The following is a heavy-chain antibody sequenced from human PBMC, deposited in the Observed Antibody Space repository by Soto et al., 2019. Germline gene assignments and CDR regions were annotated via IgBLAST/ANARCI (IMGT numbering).Heavy chain of an antibody. J-gene: IGHJ6*02. V-gene: IGHV3-30-3*01. CDR3: ARGAERPGMLDYYYYGMDV. CDR2: ISYDGSNK. D-gene: IGHD2-8*01. CDR1: GFTFSSYA. Sequence: QVQLVESGGGVVQPGRSLRLSCAASGFTFSSYAMHWVRQAPGKGLEWVAVISYDGSNKYYADSVKGRFTISRDNSKNTLYRQMNSLRAEDTAVYYCARGAERPGMLDYYYYGMDVWGQGTTVTVSS.